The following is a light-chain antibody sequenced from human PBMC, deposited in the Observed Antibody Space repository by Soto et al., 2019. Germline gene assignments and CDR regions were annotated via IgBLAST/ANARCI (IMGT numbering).Light chain of an antibody. J-gene: IGKJ1*01. CDR2: GAS. V-gene: IGKV3-15*01. Sequence: EIVMTQSPATLSVSPGDRATLSCRASQSVSSNLAWYQQKPGQAPRLLIYGASTRATGIPARFSGSGSGTELTLTISSLQSEDSALYYCQQYNNWLWTFGQGTKVEIK. CDR1: QSVSSN. CDR3: QQYNNWLWT.